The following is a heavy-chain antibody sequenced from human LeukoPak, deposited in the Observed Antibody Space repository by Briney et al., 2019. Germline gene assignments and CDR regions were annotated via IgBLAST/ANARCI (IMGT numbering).Heavy chain of an antibody. Sequence: GSLRLSCAASGFTFSSYAMSWVRQAPGKGLEWVSAISGSGGSTYYADSVKGRFTISRDNSKNTLYLQMNSLRAEDTAVYYCAKGFGYSYGFNWFDPWGQGTLVTVSS. D-gene: IGHD5-18*01. CDR2: ISGSGGST. V-gene: IGHV3-23*01. CDR1: GFTFSSYA. J-gene: IGHJ5*02. CDR3: AKGFGYSYGFNWFDP.